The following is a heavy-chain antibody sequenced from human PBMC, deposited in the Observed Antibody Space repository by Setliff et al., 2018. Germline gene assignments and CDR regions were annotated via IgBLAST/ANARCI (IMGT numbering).Heavy chain of an antibody. CDR3: ARYITGTTPADY. J-gene: IGHJ4*02. V-gene: IGHV1-18*01. Sequence: ASVKVSCKTSGYNFVTFGVNWVRQVPGQGFEWMGWINGASGNTKYSQKFQGRVTITRDTSTSTAYMELRSLRSDDTAVYYCARYITGTTPADYWGQGTLVTVSS. CDR1: GYNFVTFG. D-gene: IGHD1-7*01. CDR2: INGASGNT.